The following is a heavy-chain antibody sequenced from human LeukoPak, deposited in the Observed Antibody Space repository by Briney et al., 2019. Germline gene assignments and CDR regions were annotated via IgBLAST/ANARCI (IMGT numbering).Heavy chain of an antibody. Sequence: ASVMVSCKASGYTFTGYYMHWVRQAPGQGLEWMGRINPNSGGTNYAQKFQGRVTMTRDTSISTAYMELSRLRSDDTAVYYCARVAVAGAIFDYWGQGTLVTVSS. J-gene: IGHJ4*02. D-gene: IGHD6-19*01. CDR3: ARVAVAGAIFDY. CDR1: GYTFTGYY. CDR2: INPNSGGT. V-gene: IGHV1-2*06.